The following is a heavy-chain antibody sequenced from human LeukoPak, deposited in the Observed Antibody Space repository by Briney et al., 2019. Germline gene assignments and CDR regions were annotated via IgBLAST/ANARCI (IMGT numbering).Heavy chain of an antibody. V-gene: IGHV4-39*07. CDR3: ASGRFPEARADY. J-gene: IGHJ4*02. D-gene: IGHD3-16*01. CDR1: GGSISSSSYY. Sequence: PSETLSLTCTVSGGSISSSSYYWGWVRQPPGKGLEWIGSIYYSGNTYYNPSLKSRLTISVDTSKNQFSLKLSSVTAADTAVYYCASGRFPEARADYWGPGTLVTVSS. CDR2: IYYSGNT.